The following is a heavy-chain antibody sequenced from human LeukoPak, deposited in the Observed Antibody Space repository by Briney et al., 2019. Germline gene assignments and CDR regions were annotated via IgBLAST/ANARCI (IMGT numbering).Heavy chain of an antibody. CDR2: IYSSGST. CDR3: AKSGGYGLIDY. V-gene: IGHV4-39*01. CDR1: GASISGSGYY. J-gene: IGHJ4*02. Sequence: SETLSLTCTVSGASISGSGYYWGWIRQPPGKDLEWIGSIYSSGSTYYNASLQSRVTISIETSKNQISLRLNSVTAADTAMYYRAKSGGYGLIDYWGQGTLVTVSS. D-gene: IGHD1-26*01.